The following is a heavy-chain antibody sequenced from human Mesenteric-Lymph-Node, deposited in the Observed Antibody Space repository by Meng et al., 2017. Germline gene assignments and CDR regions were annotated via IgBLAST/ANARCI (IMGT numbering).Heavy chain of an antibody. CDR2: IWSDGSNK. CDR1: GGNGRSYG. CDR3: ARSLDFWSGYYLSGGLDV. V-gene: IGHV3-33*01. Sequence: GESLKISWAAAGGNGRSYGLHCVRQAPGTGLEWVAVIWSDGSNKYYADSVKGRFTISRDNSKNTLYLQMNSLRAEDTAVYYCARSLDFWSGYYLSGGLDVWGQGTTVTGSS. J-gene: IGHJ6*02. D-gene: IGHD3-3*01.